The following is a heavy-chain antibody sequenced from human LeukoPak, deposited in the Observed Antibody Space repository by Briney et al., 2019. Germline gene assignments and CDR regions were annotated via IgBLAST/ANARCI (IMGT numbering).Heavy chain of an antibody. CDR2: IYYSGST. CDR1: GGSISSYY. Sequence: SETLSLTCTVSGGSISSYYWSWIRQPPGKGLEWIGYIYYSGSTNYNPSLKSRVTISVDTSKNQFSLKVSSVTAADTAVYYCARADYDLPIDYWGQGTLVTVSS. CDR3: ARADYDLPIDY. J-gene: IGHJ4*02. V-gene: IGHV4-59*01. D-gene: IGHD3-3*01.